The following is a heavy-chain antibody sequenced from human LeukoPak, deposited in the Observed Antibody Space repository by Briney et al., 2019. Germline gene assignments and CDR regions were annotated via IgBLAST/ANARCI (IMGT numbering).Heavy chain of an antibody. D-gene: IGHD6-13*01. J-gene: IGHJ4*02. Sequence: GESLKISCKGSGYSFTSYWIGWVRQMPGKGLEWKGIIYPGDSDTRYSPSFQGQVTISADKSISTAYLQWSSLKASDTAMYYCARVPYMYSSSWYFGIDYWGQGTLVTVSS. CDR3: ARVPYMYSSSWYFGIDY. V-gene: IGHV5-51*01. CDR2: IYPGDSDT. CDR1: GYSFTSYW.